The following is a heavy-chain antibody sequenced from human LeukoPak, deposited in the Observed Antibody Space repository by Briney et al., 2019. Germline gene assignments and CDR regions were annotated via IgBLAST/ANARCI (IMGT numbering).Heavy chain of an antibody. CDR3: ARDSSSRPGPFDY. D-gene: IGHD6-6*01. Sequence: PGGSLRLSCAASGFTFSSYHINWVRQAPGKGLEWVSSISSNSDYIYYADSVKGRFTISRDNAKNSLYLQMNSLRAEDTAVYYCARDSSSRPGPFDYWGQGTLVTVSS. CDR1: GFTFSSYH. J-gene: IGHJ4*02. CDR2: ISSNSDYI. V-gene: IGHV3-21*01.